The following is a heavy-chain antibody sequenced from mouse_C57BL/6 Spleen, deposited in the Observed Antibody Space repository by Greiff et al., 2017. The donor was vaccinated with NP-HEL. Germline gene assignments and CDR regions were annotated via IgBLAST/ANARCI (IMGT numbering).Heavy chain of an antibody. CDR1: GYTFTDYY. J-gene: IGHJ1*03. V-gene: IGHV1-26*01. D-gene: IGHD2-4*01. CDR2: INPNNGGT. CDR3: ARGYYDYDGYVEV. Sequence: EVQLQQSGPELVKPGASVKISCKASGYTFTDYYMNWVKQSHGKSLEWIGDINPNNGGTSYNQKFKGKATLTVDKSSSTAYMELRSLTSEDSAVYYCARGYYDYDGYVEVWGTGTTVTVSS.